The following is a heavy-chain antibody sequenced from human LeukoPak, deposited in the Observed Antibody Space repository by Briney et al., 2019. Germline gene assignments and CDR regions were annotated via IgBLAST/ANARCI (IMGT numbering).Heavy chain of an antibody. Sequence: PSETLSLTCTVYGGSFSDYHWSWIRQPPGKGLEWIGEISHSGSTNYNPSLMGRVTMSVGTSKNQFSLKLSSVSAADTAVYYCARARGPTVLYYFDYWGQGALVTVSS. CDR3: ARARGPTVLYYFDY. J-gene: IGHJ4*02. CDR1: GGSFSDYH. D-gene: IGHD4-11*01. CDR2: ISHSGST. V-gene: IGHV4-34*01.